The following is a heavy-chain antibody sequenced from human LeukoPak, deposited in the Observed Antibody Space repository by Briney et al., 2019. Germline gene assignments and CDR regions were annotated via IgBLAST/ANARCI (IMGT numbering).Heavy chain of an antibody. CDR2: ISYDESNK. Sequence: PGGSLRLSCAASGFTFSDYAMHWVRQAPGKGLEWVAIISYDESNKYYADSVKDRFTISRDNSKNTPYLQMNSLRAEDTAVYYCASIGERYLQTEHYFHHWGQGTLVTVSS. CDR1: GFTFSDYA. CDR3: ASIGERYLQTEHYFHH. J-gene: IGHJ1*01. V-gene: IGHV3-30*04. D-gene: IGHD3-3*01.